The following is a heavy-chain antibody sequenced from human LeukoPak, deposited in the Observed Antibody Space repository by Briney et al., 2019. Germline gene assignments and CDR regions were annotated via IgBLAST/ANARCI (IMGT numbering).Heavy chain of an antibody. CDR2: IIPILGIA. CDR1: GGTFSSYT. Sequence: SVKVSCKASGGTFSSYTISWVRQAPGQGLEWMGRIIPILGIANYAQKFQGRVTITADKSTSTAYMELSSLRSEDTAVYHCAREEAARAYNWFDPWGQGTLVTVSS. J-gene: IGHJ5*02. V-gene: IGHV1-69*04. CDR3: AREEAARAYNWFDP. D-gene: IGHD6-6*01.